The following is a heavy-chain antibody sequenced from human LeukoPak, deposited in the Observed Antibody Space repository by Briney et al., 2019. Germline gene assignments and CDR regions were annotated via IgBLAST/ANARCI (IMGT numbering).Heavy chain of an antibody. CDR3: ARDLRL. CDR1: GFTFSSFS. J-gene: IGHJ4*02. V-gene: IGHV3-21*01. Sequence: GGSLRLSCAASGFTFSSFSMNWVRQAPGKGLEWVSSITSSSNYIYYASSVRGRSTISRDNAKNSLYLQMNSLRAEDTAVYYCARDLRLWGQGTLVTVSS. CDR2: ITSSSNYI.